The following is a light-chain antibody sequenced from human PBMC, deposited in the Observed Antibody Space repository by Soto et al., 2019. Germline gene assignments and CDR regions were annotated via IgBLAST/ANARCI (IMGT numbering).Light chain of an antibody. CDR2: GAS. Sequence: EIVLTQSPGTLSLSPGERVTLSCRASQSVTSSYLAWYQQKPGQAPRLLIYGASSRATGIPDRFSGSGSGKDFSLTISRLESEDCGVYYCQQYCSSPLTFGGGTKVEIK. V-gene: IGKV3-20*01. J-gene: IGKJ4*02. CDR1: QSVTSSY. CDR3: QQYCSSPLT.